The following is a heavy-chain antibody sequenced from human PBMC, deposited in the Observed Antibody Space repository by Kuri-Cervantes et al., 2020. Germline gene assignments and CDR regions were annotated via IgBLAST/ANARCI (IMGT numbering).Heavy chain of an antibody. V-gene: IGHV4-4*07. J-gene: IGHJ6*03. D-gene: IGHD4-23*01. CDR3: ARTPLSTVAYMDV. CDR2: IYTSGST. CDR1: GGSISSYY. Sequence: SETLSLTCTVSGGSISSYYWSWIRQPAGKGLEWIGRIYTSGSTNYNPSLKSRVTISVDTSKNQFSLRLSSLAAADTAIYYCARTPLSTVAYMDVWGQGTTVTVSS.